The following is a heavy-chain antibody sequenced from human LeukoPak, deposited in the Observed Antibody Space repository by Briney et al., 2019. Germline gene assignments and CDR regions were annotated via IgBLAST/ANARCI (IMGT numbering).Heavy chain of an antibody. Sequence: GGSLRLSCAASGFTFSSYAMSWVRQAPGKGLEWVSGISGSGGSTYYADSVKGRFTISRDNSKNTLYLQMNSLRAEDTAVYYCAKRADLAVAGSNLVYWGQGTLVTVSS. D-gene: IGHD6-19*01. CDR1: GFTFSSYA. V-gene: IGHV3-23*01. J-gene: IGHJ4*02. CDR3: AKRADLAVAGSNLVY. CDR2: ISGSGGST.